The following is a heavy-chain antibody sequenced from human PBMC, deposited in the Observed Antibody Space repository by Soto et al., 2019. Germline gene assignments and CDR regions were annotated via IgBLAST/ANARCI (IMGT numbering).Heavy chain of an antibody. CDR3: ALALGATTGLDY. CDR1: GAATVSHYH. V-gene: IGHV4-31*02. J-gene: IGHJ4*02. Sequence: QVQLQESGPGLVKPSQTLSLTCSVSGAATVSHYHWTWIRQPPRKGLEWMRYIFNSGTTFYNPSLTSRLSISMDTSGNHFSLEQRSVTAADTAVYDCALALGATTGLDYLGEGTLVTVSS. D-gene: IGHD1-26*01. CDR2: IFNSGTT.